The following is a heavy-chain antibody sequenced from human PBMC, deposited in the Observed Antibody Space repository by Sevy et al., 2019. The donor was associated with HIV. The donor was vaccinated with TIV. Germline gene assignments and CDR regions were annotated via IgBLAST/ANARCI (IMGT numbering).Heavy chain of an antibody. CDR2: IYTSGST. D-gene: IGHD5-18*01. J-gene: IGHJ6*02. V-gene: IGHV4-4*07. CDR1: GGSISSYY. CDR3: ARDAADTAMVGDYYYGMDV. Sequence: SETLSLTCTVSGGSISSYYWSWIRQPAGKGLEWIGRIYTSGSTNYNPSLKSRVTMSVDTSKNQFSLKLCSVTAADTAVYYCARDAADTAMVGDYYYGMDVWGQGTTVTVSS.